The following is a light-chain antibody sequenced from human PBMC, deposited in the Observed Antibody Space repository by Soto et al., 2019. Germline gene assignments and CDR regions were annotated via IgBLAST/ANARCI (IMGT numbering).Light chain of an antibody. Sequence: EIVLTQSPGTLSLSPGERATLSCRASQSVSSSYLAWYQQKPGQPPRLLIYWASTRESGVPDRFSGSGSGKDFTLTISSLQPEDVAVYYCQQYYSTPLTFGGGTKVEIK. CDR1: QSVSSSY. V-gene: IGKV3-20*01. J-gene: IGKJ4*01. CDR3: QQYYSTPLT. CDR2: WAS.